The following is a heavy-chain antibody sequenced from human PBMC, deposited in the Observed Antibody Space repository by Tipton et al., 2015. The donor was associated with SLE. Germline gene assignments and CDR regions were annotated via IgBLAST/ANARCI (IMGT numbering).Heavy chain of an antibody. D-gene: IGHD6-19*01. Sequence: TLSLTCTVSGGSINSSSYYWGWIHQPPGKGLEWSGSIYYSGSTYYNPSLKSRVTISVDTSKNQFSLKLSSVTAADTAVYYCARGPGRGLVYYFDYWGQGTLVTVSS. V-gene: IGHV4-39*07. CDR1: GGSINSSSYY. CDR2: IYYSGST. J-gene: IGHJ4*02. CDR3: ARGPGRGLVYYFDY.